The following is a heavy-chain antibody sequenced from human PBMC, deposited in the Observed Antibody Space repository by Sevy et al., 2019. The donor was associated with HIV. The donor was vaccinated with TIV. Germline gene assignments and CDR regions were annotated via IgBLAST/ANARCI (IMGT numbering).Heavy chain of an antibody. D-gene: IGHD3-10*01. CDR3: ARASHVSGSYTNDY. V-gene: IGHV1-2*02. CDR1: GYTLTHYY. CDR2: INPNNGGT. Sequence: ASVKVSCRASGYTLTHYYLHWVRQAPGQGLEWMGWINPNNGGTEYAQMFQGRVAMTRDTSISTVYMELSRLRSDDTAVYYCARASHVSGSYTNDYWGQGTLVTVSS. J-gene: IGHJ4*02.